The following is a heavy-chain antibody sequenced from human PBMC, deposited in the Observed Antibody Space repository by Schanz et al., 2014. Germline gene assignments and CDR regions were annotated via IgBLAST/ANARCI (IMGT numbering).Heavy chain of an antibody. V-gene: IGHV3-30*02. D-gene: IGHD1-26*01. J-gene: IGHJ4*02. CDR1: GFTFSTTG. CDR2: IRYAGINK. CDR3: AKEWSPSF. Sequence: QVRLVESGGGVVQPGGSLRLSCAASGFTFSTTGMHWVRQAPGKGLVWVTYIRYAGINKYYADSVKGRFTVSRDNAKSTLFLQMASLRPEDTAIYYCAKEWSPSFWGQGTLVTVSS.